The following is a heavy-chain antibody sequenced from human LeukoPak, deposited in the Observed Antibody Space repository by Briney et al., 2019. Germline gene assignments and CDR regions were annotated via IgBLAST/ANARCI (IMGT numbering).Heavy chain of an antibody. CDR2: ISGSGGST. J-gene: IGHJ5*02. CDR3: AKDPESYYYDSSGSENWFDP. Sequence: GGSLRLSCAAAGFTFSSYAMSWVRQAPGKGLERVSAISGSGGSTYYADSVKGRFTISRDNSKNTLYLQMNSLRAEDTAVYYCAKDPESYYYDSSGSENWFDPWGQGTLVTVSS. CDR1: GFTFSSYA. V-gene: IGHV3-23*01. D-gene: IGHD3-22*01.